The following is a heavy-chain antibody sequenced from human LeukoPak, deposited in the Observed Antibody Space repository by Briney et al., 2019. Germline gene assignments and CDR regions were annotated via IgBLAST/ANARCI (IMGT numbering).Heavy chain of an antibody. CDR1: GFTFSSYG. V-gene: IGHV3-30*02. J-gene: IGHJ6*03. CDR3: AKDSKRITMIVVVRSYYYNMDV. D-gene: IGHD3-22*01. CDR2: IRYDGRNK. Sequence: GGTLRLSCAASGFTFSSYGMSWVRQAPGKGLEWVAFIRYDGRNKYYADSAKGRFTISRDNSKNTLYLQMNSLRAEDTAVYYCAKDSKRITMIVVVRSYYYNMDVWGQGTTVTISS.